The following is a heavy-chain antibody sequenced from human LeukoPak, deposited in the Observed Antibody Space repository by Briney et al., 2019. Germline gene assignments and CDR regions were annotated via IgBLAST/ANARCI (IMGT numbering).Heavy chain of an antibody. CDR1: GGSISSSSSY. J-gene: IGHJ5*02. D-gene: IGHD2-2*01. CDR3: ARQGPHIVVVPAAMKWFGP. V-gene: IGHV4-39*01. CDR2: IYYSGST. Sequence: SETLSLTCTVSGGSISSSSSYWGWIRQPPGKGLEWIGSIYYSGSTYYNPSLKSRVTISVDTSKNQFSLKLSSVTAADTAVYYCARQGPHIVVVPAAMKWFGPWGQGTLVTVSS.